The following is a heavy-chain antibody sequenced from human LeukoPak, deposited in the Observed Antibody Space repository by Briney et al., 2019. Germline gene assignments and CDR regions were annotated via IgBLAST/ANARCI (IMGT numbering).Heavy chain of an antibody. CDR2: INHSGST. D-gene: IGHD3-10*01. Sequence: SETLSLTCAVYGGSFSGYYWSWIRQPPGKGLEWIGEINHSGSTNYNPSLKSRVTISVDTSKNQFSLKLSSVTAADTAVYYCARRALEGELTMVRGVLLNWFDPWGQGTLVTVSS. CDR1: GGSFSGYY. J-gene: IGHJ5*02. V-gene: IGHV4-34*01. CDR3: ARRALEGELTMVRGVLLNWFDP.